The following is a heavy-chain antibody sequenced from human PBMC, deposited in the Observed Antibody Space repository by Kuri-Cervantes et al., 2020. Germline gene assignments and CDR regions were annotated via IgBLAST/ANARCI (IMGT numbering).Heavy chain of an antibody. CDR2: ISYDGSNK. CDR3: VRDGGSATAAAAGNYYHGMDV. J-gene: IGHJ6*02. D-gene: IGHD6-13*01. V-gene: IGHV3-30-3*01. CDR1: GFTFSSYA. Sequence: GESLKISCAASGFTFSSYAMHWVRQAPGKGLEWVAVISYDGSNKYYADSVKGRFTISRDNSKNTLYLQMNSLRAEDTAVYFCVRDGGSATAAAAGNYYHGMDVWGQGTTVTVSS.